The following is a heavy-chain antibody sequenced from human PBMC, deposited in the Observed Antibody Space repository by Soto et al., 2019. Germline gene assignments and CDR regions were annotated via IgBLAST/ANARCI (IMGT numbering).Heavy chain of an antibody. D-gene: IGHD1-1*01. CDR3: AKDIWNDNYYGMDV. V-gene: IGHV3-9*01. J-gene: IGHJ6*02. Sequence: PGGSLRLSCAASGFTFDDYAMHWVRQAPGKGLEWVSGISWNSGSIGYADSVKGRFTISRDNAKNSLYLQMNSLRAEDTALYYCAKDIWNDNYYGMDVWGQGTTVTVSS. CDR1: GFTFDDYA. CDR2: ISWNSGSI.